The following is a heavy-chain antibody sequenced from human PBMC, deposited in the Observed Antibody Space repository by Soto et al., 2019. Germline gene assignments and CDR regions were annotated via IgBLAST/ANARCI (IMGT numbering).Heavy chain of an antibody. CDR3: ARIVGARLNDY. CDR1: GFTFNDYY. D-gene: IGHD1-26*01. CDR2: ISTTGSYT. J-gene: IGHJ4*02. Sequence: QVQLVESGGGLVKPGGSPRLSCAASGFTFNDYYMTWFRQAPGKGLEWLSCISTTGSYTNYADSVKGRFTISRDNAENSLYLQMDSLRAEDTAVYYCARIVGARLNDYWGQGTLVTVSS. V-gene: IGHV3-11*05.